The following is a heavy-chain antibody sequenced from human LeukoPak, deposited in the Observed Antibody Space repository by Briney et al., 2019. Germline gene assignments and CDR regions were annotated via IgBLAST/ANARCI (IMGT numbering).Heavy chain of an antibody. CDR3: ARSTFAGGNVNFDY. CDR2: IYHSGST. CDR1: GYSISSGYY. D-gene: IGHD4-23*01. J-gene: IGHJ4*02. Sequence: SETLSLICAVSGYSISSGYYWGWIRQPPGKGLEWIGSIYHSGSTYYNPSLKSRVTISVDTSKNQFSLKLSSVTAADTAVYYCARSTFAGGNVNFDYWGQGTLVTVSS. V-gene: IGHV4-38-2*01.